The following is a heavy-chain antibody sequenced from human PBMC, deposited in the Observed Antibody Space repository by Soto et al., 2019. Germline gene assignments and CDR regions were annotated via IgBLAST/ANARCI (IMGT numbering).Heavy chain of an antibody. D-gene: IGHD3-10*01. CDR2: IRQDGGAQ. V-gene: IGHV3-7*03. CDR1: GFTFTTYW. CDR3: VRGGHGSGSYLGSS. J-gene: IGHJ5*02. Sequence: QPXGSLRLSCVASGFTFTTYWMSWVRQAPGKGLQWAANIRQDGGAQYYVDSVKGRFTISRDNAKNSVYLQMDSLRVEDTAVYYCVRGGHGSGSYLGSSWGQGILVTVSS.